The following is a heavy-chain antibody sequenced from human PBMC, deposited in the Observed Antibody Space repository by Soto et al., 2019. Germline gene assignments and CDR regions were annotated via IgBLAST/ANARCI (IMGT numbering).Heavy chain of an antibody. CDR3: GSVGLCSLVVCYSRGGAIDH. CDR2: ILPILGTT. Sequence: QVHLVQTGTEVKKPGSSVRVSCRASGGTFRDYGVSWVRQAPGQGLEWIGGILPILGTTNYAQKFRDRVTITGDGSTGPVYPHLIRLTPEATAVSYCGSVGLCSLVVCYSRGGAIDHWAQGTLVTVSS. J-gene: IGHJ4*02. V-gene: IGHV1-69*01. D-gene: IGHD2-8*01. CDR1: GGTFRDYG.